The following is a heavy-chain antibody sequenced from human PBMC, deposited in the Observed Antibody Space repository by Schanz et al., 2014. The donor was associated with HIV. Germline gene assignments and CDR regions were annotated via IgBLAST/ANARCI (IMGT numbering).Heavy chain of an antibody. CDR1: GFTLSSYG. CDR3: ARAPYGVDLYFEY. CDR2: ISYDGSSK. J-gene: IGHJ4*02. D-gene: IGHD4-17*01. Sequence: QVQLVESGGGVVQPGRSLRLSCAVSGFTLSSYGMHWVRQAPGKGLEWVAVISYDGSSKYYADSVKGRFTISRDNSKNTLYLQMNSLRAEDTAVYYCARAPYGVDLYFEYWGQGLLVTVSS. V-gene: IGHV3-30*03.